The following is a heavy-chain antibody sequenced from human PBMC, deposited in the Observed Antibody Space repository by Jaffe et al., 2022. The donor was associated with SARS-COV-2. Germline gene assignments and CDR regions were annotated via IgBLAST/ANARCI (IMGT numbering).Heavy chain of an antibody. V-gene: IGHV3-53*01. D-gene: IGHD1-1*01. Sequence: EVQLVESGGGLIQPGGSLRLSCAAAGFSVSDNYVSWVRQAPGKGLDWVSVIYSAGGTYYADSVRGRFIISRDNSKNTVYLQMNSLRAEDTAVYYCAKARDRYNYGGYDYWGQGTLVTVSS. CDR1: GFSVSDNY. J-gene: IGHJ4*02. CDR2: IYSAGGT. CDR3: AKARDRYNYGGYDY.